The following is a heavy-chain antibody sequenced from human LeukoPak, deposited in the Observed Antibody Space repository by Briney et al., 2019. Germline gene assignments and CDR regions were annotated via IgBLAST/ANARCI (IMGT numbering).Heavy chain of an antibody. V-gene: IGHV3-53*01. CDR3: ARGIQLTLAAHAFDI. CDR1: GFIVSNNY. J-gene: IGHJ3*02. D-gene: IGHD1-1*01. Sequence: TGGSLRLSCAASGFIVSNNYMSWVRQAPGKGLVWVSVIYSGGGTYSADSVKGRFTISRDNSKNTLYFQMNNLRAEDTAVYYCARGIQLTLAAHAFDIWGPGTMVTVSS. CDR2: IYSGGGT.